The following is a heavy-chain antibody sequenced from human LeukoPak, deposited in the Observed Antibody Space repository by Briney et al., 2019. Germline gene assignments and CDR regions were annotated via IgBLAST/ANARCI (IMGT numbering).Heavy chain of an antibody. J-gene: IGHJ5*02. Sequence: SVKVSCKASGGTFSSYAISWVRQAPGQGLEWMGGIVPIFGTANYAQKFQGRVTITTDESTSTAYMELSSLRSEDTAVYYCAITYSSSWSSGIDPWGQGTLVTVSS. D-gene: IGHD6-13*01. CDR2: IVPIFGTA. CDR1: GGTFSSYA. V-gene: IGHV1-69*05. CDR3: AITYSSSWSSGIDP.